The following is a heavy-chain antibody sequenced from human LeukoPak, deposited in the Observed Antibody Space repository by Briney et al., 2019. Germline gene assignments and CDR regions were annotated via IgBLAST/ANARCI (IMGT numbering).Heavy chain of an antibody. CDR3: SVMHRYYDGSGYWVQ. Sequence: GGSLRLSCAASGFTFSGSGMSWVRQAPGKGLEWISSSGDSDGSTSYADSVKGRLTISRDNPRNTLYMEMNSLRAEDTAVYYCSVMHRYYDGSGYWVQWGQGTLVTVSS. D-gene: IGHD3-22*01. J-gene: IGHJ4*02. CDR2: SGDSDGST. CDR1: GFTFSGSG. V-gene: IGHV3-23*01.